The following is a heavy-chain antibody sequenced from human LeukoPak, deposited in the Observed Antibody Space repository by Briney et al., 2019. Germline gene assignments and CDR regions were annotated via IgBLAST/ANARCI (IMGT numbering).Heavy chain of an antibody. CDR3: ARDLEAYYDSSGYALDY. D-gene: IGHD3-22*01. CDR1: GXXFSSYG. CDR2: IWYDGSNK. Sequence: PGRSLXXXXXASGXXFSSYGXHWVRQAPGKGLEWVAVIWYDGSNKYYADSVKGRFTISRDNSKNTLYLQMNSLRAEDTAVYYCARDLEAYYDSSGYALDYWGQGTLVTVSS. V-gene: IGHV3-33*01. J-gene: IGHJ4*02.